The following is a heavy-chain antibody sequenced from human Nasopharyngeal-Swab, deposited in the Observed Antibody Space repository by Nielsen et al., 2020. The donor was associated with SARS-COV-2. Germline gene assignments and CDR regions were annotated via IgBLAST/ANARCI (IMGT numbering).Heavy chain of an antibody. Sequence: WIRQPPGKGLEWVANIRQDGFEKYYVDSVKGRFTISRDNAKNSVNLQLNSLRAEDTAVYYCARKQLFAWWLDFWGPGTRVTVSS. CDR2: IRQDGFEK. V-gene: IGHV3-7*01. CDR3: ARKQLFAWWLDF. D-gene: IGHD2-15*01. J-gene: IGHJ4*02.